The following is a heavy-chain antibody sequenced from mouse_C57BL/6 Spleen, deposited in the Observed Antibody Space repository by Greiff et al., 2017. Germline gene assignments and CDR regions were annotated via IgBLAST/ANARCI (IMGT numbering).Heavy chain of an antibody. D-gene: IGHD1-1*01. CDR1: GYTFTDYY. CDR3: ARDYGGSYGFAY. CDR2: IYPGSGNT. V-gene: IGHV1-76*01. Sequence: VQLQQSGAELVRPGASVKLSCKASGYTFTDYYINWVKQRPGQGLEWIARIYPGSGNTYYNEKFKGKATLTAEKASSTAYMQLSSLTSEDSAVYFCARDYGGSYGFAYWGQGTLVTVSA. J-gene: IGHJ3*01.